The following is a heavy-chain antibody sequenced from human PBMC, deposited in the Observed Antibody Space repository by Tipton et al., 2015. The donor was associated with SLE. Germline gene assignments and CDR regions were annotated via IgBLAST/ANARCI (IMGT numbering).Heavy chain of an antibody. D-gene: IGHD1-26*01. CDR3: ARVLAGGELLGWNYFDY. CDR2: INAGNGNT. Sequence: QLVQSGAEVKKPGASVKVSCKASGYTFTSYGISWVRQAPGQRLEWMGWINAGNGNTKYSQKFQGRVTITRDTSASTAYMELSSLRSEDTAVYYCARVLAGGELLGWNYFDYWGQGTLVTVSS. V-gene: IGHV1-3*01. CDR1: GYTFTSYG. J-gene: IGHJ4*02.